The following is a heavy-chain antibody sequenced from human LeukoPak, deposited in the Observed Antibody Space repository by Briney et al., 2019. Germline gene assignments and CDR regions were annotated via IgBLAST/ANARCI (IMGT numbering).Heavy chain of an antibody. CDR2: ITPSGGT. J-gene: IGHJ4*02. CDR1: GYTFTSYA. CDR3: SRDRYGDGFAHFDY. V-gene: IGHV1-2*01. Sequence: ASVKVSCKASGYTFTSYAMHWVRQAPGQGLEWMGWITPSGGTNYPQKFQGRVAITRDTFIITAYMDLSRLTSDDTIVHTRSRDRYGDGFAHFDYWGQGALVTVSS. D-gene: IGHD5-24*01.